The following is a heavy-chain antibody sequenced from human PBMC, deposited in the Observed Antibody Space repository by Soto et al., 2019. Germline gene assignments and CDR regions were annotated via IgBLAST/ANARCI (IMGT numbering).Heavy chain of an antibody. V-gene: IGHV5-51*01. J-gene: IGHJ6*02. D-gene: IGHD3-10*01. Sequence: HGEALKISGNASGGSFNNHLICLVLKIPGKFLEWMGIIYPDDSYVKYRPSFQGQVTMSVDKSISTAYLQWSSLKASDSAMYHCARRGESLTVDVWGQGNAVNV. CDR2: IYPDDSYV. CDR3: ARRGESLTVDV. CDR1: GGSFNNHL.